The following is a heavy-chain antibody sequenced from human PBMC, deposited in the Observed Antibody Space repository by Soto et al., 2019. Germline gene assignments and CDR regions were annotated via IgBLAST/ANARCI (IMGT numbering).Heavy chain of an antibody. D-gene: IGHD3-22*01. CDR1: DGSGRSGDYY. CDR3: ARVLGDYYGSGGYHPVYYFDY. J-gene: IGHJ4*02. Sequence: SEALSLTCTVSDGSGRSGDYYWNWIRQPPGKGLEWIGNIYSSGSTNYNPALKSRPTISADKSKKQVSLRLSSVTAADTAIYYCARVLGDYYGSGGYHPVYYFDYWGQGALVTVSS. CDR2: IYSSGST. V-gene: IGHV4-61*08.